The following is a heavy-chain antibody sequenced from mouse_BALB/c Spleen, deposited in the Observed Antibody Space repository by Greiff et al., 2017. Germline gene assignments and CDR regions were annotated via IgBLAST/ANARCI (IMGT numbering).Heavy chain of an antibody. J-gene: IGHJ1*01. D-gene: IGHD1-1*01. CDR2: IWGGGST. CDR3: ATYGSSYHGYFDV. CDR1: GFSLSRYS. Sequence: QVQLKESGPGLVAPSQSLSITCTVSGFSLSRYSVHWVRQPPGKGLEWLGMIWGGGSTDYNSALKSRLSISKDNSKSQVFLKMNSLQTDDTAMYYCATYGSSYHGYFDVWGAGTTVTVAS. V-gene: IGHV2-6-4*01.